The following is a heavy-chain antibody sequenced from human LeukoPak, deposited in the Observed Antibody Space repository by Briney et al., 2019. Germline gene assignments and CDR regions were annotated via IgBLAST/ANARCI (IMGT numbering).Heavy chain of an antibody. Sequence: PGGSLRLSCAASGFTFSSYGMHWVRQAPGKGLEWVAFIRYDGSNKYYADSVKGRFTISRDNSKNTLYLQMNSLRAEDTAVYYCAKDQAIVVVTAMLNWGQGTLVTVSS. CDR2: IRYDGSNK. CDR3: AKDQAIVVVTAMLN. V-gene: IGHV3-30*02. D-gene: IGHD2-21*02. CDR1: GFTFSSYG. J-gene: IGHJ4*02.